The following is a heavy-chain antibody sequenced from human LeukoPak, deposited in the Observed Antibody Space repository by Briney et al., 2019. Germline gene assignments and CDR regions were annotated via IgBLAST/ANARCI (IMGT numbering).Heavy chain of an antibody. CDR1: EGTFSSYA. Sequence: ASVKVSCKASEGTFSSYAISWVRQAPGQGLEWMGRIIPILGIANYAQKFQGRVTITADKSTSTAYMELSSLRSEDTAVYYCASKEARGYSYGYWFDYWGQGTLVTVSS. D-gene: IGHD5-18*01. CDR2: IIPILGIA. V-gene: IGHV1-69*04. CDR3: ASKEARGYSYGYWFDY. J-gene: IGHJ4*02.